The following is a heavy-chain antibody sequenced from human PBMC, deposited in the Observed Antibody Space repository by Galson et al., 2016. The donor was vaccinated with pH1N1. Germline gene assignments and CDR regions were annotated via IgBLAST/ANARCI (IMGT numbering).Heavy chain of an antibody. CDR1: GFSLSTSGVG. J-gene: IGHJ4*02. Sequence: PALVTPPQTLTLTCTFSGFSLSTSGVGVGWIRQPPGKALEWLALIYWDDDKRYSPSLKSRLTITKDTSKNQVVLTMTNMDPVETSTYYCARNGYGDYVGYVDYWGQGTLVTVSS. CDR2: IYWDDDK. CDR3: ARNGYGDYVGYVDY. D-gene: IGHD4-17*01. V-gene: IGHV2-5*02.